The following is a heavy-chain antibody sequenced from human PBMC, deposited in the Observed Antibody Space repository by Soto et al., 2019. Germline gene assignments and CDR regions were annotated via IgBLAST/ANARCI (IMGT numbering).Heavy chain of an antibody. J-gene: IGHJ4*02. CDR3: ARWSFLDY. D-gene: IGHD1-26*01. CDR2: ISGSDGKT. Sequence: EVQLLESGGGLVLPGGSLRLSCTASGFSFSSYALSWVRQAPGKGLEWVSTISGSDGKTYYADSVKVRFSISRDTSKTTLYLEMTSLRVEDTAVYYCARWSFLDYWGQGTRVTVS. CDR1: GFSFSSYA. V-gene: IGHV3-23*01.